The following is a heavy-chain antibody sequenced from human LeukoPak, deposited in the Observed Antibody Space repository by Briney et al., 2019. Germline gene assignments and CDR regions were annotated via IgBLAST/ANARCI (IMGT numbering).Heavy chain of an antibody. J-gene: IGHJ6*03. Sequence: TSSETLSLTCTVSGASISSSAWYWGWIRQPPGKGLEWIGILYYSGSTYYNPSLKSRVTLPVDTSKNQFSLRLSSVTAADTAVYYCARLITGGVYYMDVWGKGTTVTVSS. CDR1: GASISSSAWY. V-gene: IGHV4-39*07. CDR2: LYYSGST. CDR3: ARLITGGVYYMDV. D-gene: IGHD1-14*01.